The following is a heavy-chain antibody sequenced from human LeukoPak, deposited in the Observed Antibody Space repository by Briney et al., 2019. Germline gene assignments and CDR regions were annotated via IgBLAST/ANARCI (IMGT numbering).Heavy chain of an antibody. CDR3: AKDRVQLWFAVSPDY. Sequence: HPGTSLRLSCAASGFTFSNYGMHWVRQVPGKGLEWVALISYGGSNEYYARSVKGRFTISRDNSKNTLYLQMDSLRAEDSAVYYCAKDRVQLWFAVSPDYWGQGTLVTVSS. CDR1: GFTFSNYG. V-gene: IGHV3-30*18. CDR2: ISYGGSNE. D-gene: IGHD5-18*01. J-gene: IGHJ4*02.